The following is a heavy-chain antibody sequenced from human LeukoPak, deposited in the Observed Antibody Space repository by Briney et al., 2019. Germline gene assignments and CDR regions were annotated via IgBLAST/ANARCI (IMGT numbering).Heavy chain of an antibody. CDR1: GGTFSSYA. Sequence: GASVKVSCKASGGTFSSYAISWVRQAPGQGLEWMGRIIPILGIANYAQKFQGRVTITADKSTSTAYMELSSLRSEDTAVYYCVRSQWRYYPTDYWGQGTLVTVSS. D-gene: IGHD1-26*01. J-gene: IGHJ4*02. CDR2: IIPILGIA. CDR3: VRSQWRYYPTDY. V-gene: IGHV1-69*04.